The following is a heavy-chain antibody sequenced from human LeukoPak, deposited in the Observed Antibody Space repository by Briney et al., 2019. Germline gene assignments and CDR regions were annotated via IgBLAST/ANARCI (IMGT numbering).Heavy chain of an antibody. V-gene: IGHV1-46*01. CDR1: GYTFTSYY. CDR2: INPSGGST. CDR3: ARGYCSGGSCYSGWFDP. J-gene: IGHJ5*02. D-gene: IGHD2-15*01. Sequence: ASVKVSCKASGYTFTSYYMHWVRHAPGQGLEWMGIINPSGGSTSYAQRFQGRVTMTRDTSTSTVYMELSSLRSEDTAVYYCARGYCSGGSCYSGWFDPWGQGTLVTVS.